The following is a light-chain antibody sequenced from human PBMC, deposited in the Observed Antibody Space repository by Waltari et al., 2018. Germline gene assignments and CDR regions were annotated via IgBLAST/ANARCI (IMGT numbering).Light chain of an antibody. Sequence: SRELTQPPSVSVSPGQPASISCSGEYLDNNYAHWYQQKPGRSPVLIIHQNNKRPSGIPDRFSGSKSGKTATLTISGTQAMDEADYYCQAWDSGTVFGGGTKLTVL. V-gene: IGLV3-1*01. J-gene: IGLJ3*02. CDR1: YLDNNY. CDR3: QAWDSGTV. CDR2: QNN.